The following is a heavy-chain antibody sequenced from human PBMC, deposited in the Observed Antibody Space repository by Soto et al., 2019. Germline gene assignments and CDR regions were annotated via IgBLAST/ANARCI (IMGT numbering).Heavy chain of an antibody. D-gene: IGHD6-19*01. CDR2: IYYSGST. V-gene: IGHV4-31*03. CDR3: ARDPGGEQWRIRPAYAFDI. J-gene: IGHJ3*02. Sequence: QVQLQESGPGLVKPSQTLSLTCTVSGGSISSGGYYWSWIRQHPGKGLEWIGYIYYSGSTYYNPSLKSRVTISVDTSKNQFSLKLSSVTAADTAVYYCARDPGGEQWRIRPAYAFDIWGQGTMVTVSS. CDR1: GGSISSGGYY.